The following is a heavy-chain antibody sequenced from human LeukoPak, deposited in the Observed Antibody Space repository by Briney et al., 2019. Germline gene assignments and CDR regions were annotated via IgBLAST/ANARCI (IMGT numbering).Heavy chain of an antibody. Sequence: GGSLRLSCAVSGFTFNTYWVSWVRQAPGKGLEWVANIKEDGSEKHYGDSVRGRFTISRDNAKNSLYLRMNSLRAEDTALYFCARDTYDSSGYHFYYMDVWGKGTTVTASS. CDR1: GFTFNTYW. CDR3: ARDTYDSSGYHFYYMDV. D-gene: IGHD3-22*01. J-gene: IGHJ6*03. V-gene: IGHV3-7*01. CDR2: IKEDGSEK.